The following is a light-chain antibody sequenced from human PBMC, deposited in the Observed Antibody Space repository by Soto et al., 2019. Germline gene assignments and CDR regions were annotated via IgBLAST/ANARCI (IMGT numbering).Light chain of an antibody. J-gene: IGKJ2*01. CDR1: QSVSSSY. CDR3: QQYGSSPYT. V-gene: IGKV3-20*01. Sequence: EIVLTQSPGTLSLSPGERATLSCRASQSVSSSYLAWYQKQPGQARRLLIYAASSRASGIPDRFSGSGSGTDFTLTSSRLEPEYFAVYYCQQYGSSPYTFGQGTKLEIK. CDR2: AAS.